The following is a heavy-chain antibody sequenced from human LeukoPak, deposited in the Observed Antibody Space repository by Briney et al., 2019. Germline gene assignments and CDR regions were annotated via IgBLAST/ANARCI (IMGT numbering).Heavy chain of an antibody. D-gene: IGHD1-1*01. CDR1: GYTFTSYA. V-gene: IGHV7-4-1*02. J-gene: IGHJ4*02. CDR3: ARDWGGWNQAY. CDR2: INTNTGNP. Sequence: ASVKVSCKASGYTFTSYAMNWVRQAPGQGLEWMGWINTNTGNPTYAQGLTGRFVFSLDTSVSTAYLQINSLKPEDTAFYYCARDWGGWNQAYWGQGTLVTVSS.